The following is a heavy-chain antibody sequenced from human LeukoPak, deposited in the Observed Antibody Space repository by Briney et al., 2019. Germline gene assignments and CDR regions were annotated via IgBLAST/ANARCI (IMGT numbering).Heavy chain of an antibody. V-gene: IGHV1-18*04. Sequence: ASVKVSCKASGYTFTGYYMHWVRQAPGQGLEWMGWINPNSGNTNYAQKLQGRVTMTTDTSTSTAYMELRSLRSDDTAVYYCARDPTLHDYGDYGILQRNAIGFDPWGQGTLVTVSS. CDR1: GYTFTGYY. D-gene: IGHD4-17*01. CDR2: INPNSGNT. CDR3: ARDPTLHDYGDYGILQRNAIGFDP. J-gene: IGHJ5*02.